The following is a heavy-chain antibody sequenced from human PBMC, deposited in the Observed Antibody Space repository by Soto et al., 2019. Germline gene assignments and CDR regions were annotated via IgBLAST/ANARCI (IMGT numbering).Heavy chain of an antibody. J-gene: IGHJ4*02. D-gene: IGHD3-22*01. V-gene: IGHV1-69*13. CDR3: AREYYYDSSGYLYCFDY. CDR2: IIPIFGTA. CDR1: GGTFSSYA. Sequence: SVKVSCKASGGTFSSYAISWVRQAPGQGLEWMGGIIPIFGTANYAQKFQGRVTITADESTSTAYMELSSLRSEDTAVYYCAREYYYDSSGYLYCFDYWGQGTLVTVSS.